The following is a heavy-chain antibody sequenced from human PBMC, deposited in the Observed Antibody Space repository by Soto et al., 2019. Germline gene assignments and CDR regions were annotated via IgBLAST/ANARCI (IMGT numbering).Heavy chain of an antibody. Sequence: PSETLSLTCSVSGGTISGYYWTWIRQPAGKGLEWIGRIYSSGNTKYNPSLQSRVTMSLDTSNNHFSLRLTSVTAADTAVYYGARGQRFSDWFDPWGQGTLVTVSS. CDR1: GGTISGYY. V-gene: IGHV4-4*07. D-gene: IGHD3-3*01. CDR2: IYSSGNT. J-gene: IGHJ5*02. CDR3: ARGQRFSDWFDP.